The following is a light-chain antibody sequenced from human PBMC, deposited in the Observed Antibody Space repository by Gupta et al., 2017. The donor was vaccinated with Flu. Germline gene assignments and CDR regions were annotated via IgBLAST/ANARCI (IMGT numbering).Light chain of an antibody. CDR1: KLGNKY. CDR2: QDN. V-gene: IGLV3-1*01. CDR3: QAWDRTTAYG. J-gene: IGLJ1*01. Sequence: SYELTQPPSVSVSPGQTASISCSGDKLGNKYASWYQQKAGQSPVFVIYQDNKRPSGIPDRFSGSNSGTKATLTISGTQAMDEGDYYCQAWDRTTAYGFGTGTKVTVL.